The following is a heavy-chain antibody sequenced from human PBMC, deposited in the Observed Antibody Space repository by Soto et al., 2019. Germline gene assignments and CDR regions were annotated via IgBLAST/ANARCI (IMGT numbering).Heavy chain of an antibody. V-gene: IGHV3-48*01. D-gene: IGHD7-27*01. Sequence: EVQLVESGGGLVQPGGSLRLSCATSGFILSDCAMNWVRQAPGKGLEWVSYISSSSSVIDYADSVKGRFTVSRDNARNSLYLQMSSLRAEDTAVYYCARVLSWGSNWYYYMDVWGKGTTVTVAS. CDR1: GFILSDCA. CDR3: ARVLSWGSNWYYYMDV. J-gene: IGHJ6*03. CDR2: ISSSSSVI.